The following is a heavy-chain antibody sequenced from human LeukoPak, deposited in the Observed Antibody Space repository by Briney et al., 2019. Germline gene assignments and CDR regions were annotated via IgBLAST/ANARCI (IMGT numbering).Heavy chain of an antibody. CDR1: GGSIRTSY. CDR3: TTASSWYRYYFDY. Sequence: SETLSLTCTVSGGSIRTSYWSWIRQSPGKGLEWIGYVYYTGNTNYNPSLESRVSISADTFKNQFSLNLSSVTAADTAVYYCTTASSWYRYYFDYWGQGAPVTVSS. J-gene: IGHJ4*02. CDR2: VYYTGNT. V-gene: IGHV4-59*01. D-gene: IGHD6-19*01.